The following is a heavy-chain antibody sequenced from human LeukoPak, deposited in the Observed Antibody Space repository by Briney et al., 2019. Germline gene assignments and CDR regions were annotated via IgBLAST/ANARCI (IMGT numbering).Heavy chain of an antibody. D-gene: IGHD3-9*01. J-gene: IGHJ3*02. CDR3: ARRGRGYDRSFDI. V-gene: IGHV4-31*03. CDR2: IYYSGST. CDR1: GGSISSGGYY. Sequence: SETLSLTCTVSGGSISSGGYYWSWIRQHPGKGLEWIGYIYYSGSTYYNPSLKSRVTISVDTSKNQFSLKLSSVTAADTAVYYYARRGRGYDRSFDIWGQGTMVTVSS.